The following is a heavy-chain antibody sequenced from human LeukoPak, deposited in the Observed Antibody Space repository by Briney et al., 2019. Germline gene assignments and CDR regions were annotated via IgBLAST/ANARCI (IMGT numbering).Heavy chain of an antibody. Sequence: PSETLSLTCTVSGVSITHYTYYWSWIRQHPGGGLEWLGYIYYSGSTYFNPSLKSRLIISIDTSQNQFSLKLTSVTAADTALYYCARTTGFTAYGGFDYWGQGALVTVSS. J-gene: IGHJ4*02. CDR1: GVSITHYTYY. D-gene: IGHD4-23*01. CDR2: IYYSGST. V-gene: IGHV4-31*03. CDR3: ARTTGFTAYGGFDY.